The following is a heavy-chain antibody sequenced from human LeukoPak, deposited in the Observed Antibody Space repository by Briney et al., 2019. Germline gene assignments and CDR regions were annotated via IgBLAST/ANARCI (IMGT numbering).Heavy chain of an antibody. CDR3: ARLPQPAYYDFWSGRPGFDP. V-gene: IGHV4-59*01. D-gene: IGHD3-3*01. CDR2: IYYSGST. CDR1: GGSISSYY. J-gene: IGHJ5*02. Sequence: SETLSLTCTVSGGSISSYYWSWIRQPPGKGLEWIGYIYYSGSTNYNPSLKSRVTISVDTSKNQFSLKLSSVTAADTAVYYCARLPQPAYYDFWSGRPGFDPWGQGTLVTVSS.